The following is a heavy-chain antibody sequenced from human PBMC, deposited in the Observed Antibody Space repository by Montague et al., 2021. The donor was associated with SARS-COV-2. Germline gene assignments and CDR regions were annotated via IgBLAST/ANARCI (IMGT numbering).Heavy chain of an antibody. CDR1: GFRSTSNW. CDR2: IKQDGSEK. Sequence: SLRLSCAASGFRSTSNWMTWVRQAPGKGLEWVAHIKQDGSEKNYADSVKGRFTISRDNAKNSIFLQMNDLRAGDSAIYYCAKDDDYTSSCHYWGQGTLVTVSS. D-gene: IGHD6-13*01. CDR3: AKDDDYTSSCHY. V-gene: IGHV3-7*01. J-gene: IGHJ4*02.